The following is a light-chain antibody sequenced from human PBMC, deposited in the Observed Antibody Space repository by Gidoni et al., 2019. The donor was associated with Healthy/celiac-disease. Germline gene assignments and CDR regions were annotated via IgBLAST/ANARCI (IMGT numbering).Light chain of an antibody. CDR1: QSISSY. Sequence: DIQMTQSSSSLSASVGDSVTITCRASQSISSYLNWYQQKPGKAPKLLIYAASSLQSGVPSRFSGSGSGTDFTLTISSLQPEDFATYYCQQSYSTPLYTFGQGTKLEIK. CDR3: QQSYSTPLYT. J-gene: IGKJ2*01. V-gene: IGKV1-39*01. CDR2: AAS.